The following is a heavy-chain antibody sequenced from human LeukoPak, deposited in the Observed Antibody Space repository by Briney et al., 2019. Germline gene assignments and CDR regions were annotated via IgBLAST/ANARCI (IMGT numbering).Heavy chain of an antibody. CDR3: AKARGKRTNWFDP. D-gene: IGHD3/OR15-3a*01. V-gene: IGHV3-23*01. CDR2: ISGSGGST. Sequence: GGSLRLSCAASGFTFSSYAMSWVRQAPGKGLGWVSAISGSGGSTYYADSVKGRSTISRDNSKNTLYLQMNSLRAEDTAVYYCAKARGKRTNWFDPWGQGTLVTVSS. CDR1: GFTFSSYA. J-gene: IGHJ5*02.